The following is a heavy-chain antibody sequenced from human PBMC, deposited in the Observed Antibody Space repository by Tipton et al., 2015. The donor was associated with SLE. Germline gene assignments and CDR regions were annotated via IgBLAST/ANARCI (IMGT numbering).Heavy chain of an antibody. D-gene: IGHD6-13*01. CDR1: GGSISSGSYY. Sequence: TLSLTCTVSGGSISSGSYYWSWIRQPAGKGLVWIGRIYTSGSTNYNPSLKSRVTISVDTSKNQFSLTLSSVTAADTAVYYCARVNIAAAGHFYYWGQGTLVTVSS. J-gene: IGHJ4*02. CDR2: IYTSGST. CDR3: ARVNIAAAGHFYY. V-gene: IGHV4-61*02.